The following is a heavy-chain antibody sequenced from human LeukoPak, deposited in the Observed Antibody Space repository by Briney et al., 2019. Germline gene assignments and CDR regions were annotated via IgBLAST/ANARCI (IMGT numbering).Heavy chain of an antibody. Sequence: GGSLRLSCAASGFTFSSYSMNWVRQAPGKGLEWVSSISSSSSYIYYADSVKGRFTISRDNAKNSLYLQMNSLRAEDTAVYYCAKDRIVLVAAFDYWGQGTLVTVSS. CDR1: GFTFSSYS. D-gene: IGHD2-15*01. V-gene: IGHV3-21*04. J-gene: IGHJ4*02. CDR2: ISSSSSYI. CDR3: AKDRIVLVAAFDY.